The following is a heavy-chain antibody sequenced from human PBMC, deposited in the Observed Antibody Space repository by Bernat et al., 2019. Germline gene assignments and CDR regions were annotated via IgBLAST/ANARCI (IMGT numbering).Heavy chain of an antibody. V-gene: IGHV3-30-3*01. CDR1: GFTFSSYA. Sequence: QVQLVESGGGVVQPGRSLRLSCAASGFTFSSYAMHWVRQAPGKGLEWVAVISYDGSNKYYADSVKGRFTISRDNSKNTLYLQMNSLRAEDTAVHYCARDAVPHYYDSSGPPVGAFDIWGQGTMVTVSS. D-gene: IGHD3-22*01. J-gene: IGHJ3*02. CDR3: ARDAVPHYYDSSGPPVGAFDI. CDR2: ISYDGSNK.